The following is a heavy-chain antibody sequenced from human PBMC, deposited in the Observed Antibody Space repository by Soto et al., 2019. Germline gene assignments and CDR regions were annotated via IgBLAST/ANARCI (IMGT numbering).Heavy chain of an antibody. J-gene: IGHJ4*02. D-gene: IGHD4-17*01. CDR3: ARMTTVTILDN. CDR1: GDSISSYY. CDR2: IYYSGST. V-gene: IGHV4-59*01. Sequence: KPSETLSLTCTVSGDSISSYYWSWIRQPPGKGLEWIGYIYYSGSTNYNSSLKSRVTISVDMSKTQFSLRLNSVTAADTAVYYCARMTTVTILDNWGQGTLVTVSS.